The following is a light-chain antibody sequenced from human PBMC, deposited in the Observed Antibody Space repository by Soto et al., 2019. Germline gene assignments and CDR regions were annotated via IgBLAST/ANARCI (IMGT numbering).Light chain of an antibody. Sequence: DIQMTQSPSTLSASVGDRVTITCRASQSVNTWLAWYQQKPGKAPKTLIYDASDLESGVPSRFSGSGSETEFTLTISSLQPDDFATYYCQQYHAYSRTFGQGTKVDI. CDR3: QQYHAYSRT. CDR2: DAS. J-gene: IGKJ1*01. V-gene: IGKV1-5*01. CDR1: QSVNTW.